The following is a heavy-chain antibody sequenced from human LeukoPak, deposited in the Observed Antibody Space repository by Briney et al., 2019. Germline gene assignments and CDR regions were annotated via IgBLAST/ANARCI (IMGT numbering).Heavy chain of an antibody. Sequence: ASVKVSCKASGYTFTSYGISWVRQAPGQGLEWMGWISAYNGNTNYAQKLQGRVTMTTDTSTSTAYMELRSLRSDDTAAYYCARVAITIFGVVIPIDYWGQGTLVTVSS. V-gene: IGHV1-18*01. CDR1: GYTFTSYG. J-gene: IGHJ4*02. CDR3: ARVAITIFGVVIPIDY. CDR2: ISAYNGNT. D-gene: IGHD3-3*01.